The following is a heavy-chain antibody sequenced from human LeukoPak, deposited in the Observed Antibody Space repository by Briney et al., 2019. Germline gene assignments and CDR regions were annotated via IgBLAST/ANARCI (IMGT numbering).Heavy chain of an antibody. V-gene: IGHV3-23*01. CDR1: GFTFSTYA. J-gene: IGHJ5*02. CDR2: MSGIGDTT. CDR3: AKGKVSAFLDWFDP. D-gene: IGHD2-8*01. Sequence: GESLRLSCAASGFTFSTYAMGWVRQAPGNGLEWVSAMSGIGDTTYYADSVKGRFTISRDNSRNTLYLQLNSLRAEDTAIYYCAKGKVSAFLDWFDPWGQGTLVTVSS.